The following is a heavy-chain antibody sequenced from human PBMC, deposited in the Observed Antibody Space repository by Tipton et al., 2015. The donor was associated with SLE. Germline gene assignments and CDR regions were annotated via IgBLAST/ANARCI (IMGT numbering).Heavy chain of an antibody. D-gene: IGHD7-27*01. J-gene: IGHJ4*02. CDR3: AGLTGGPYYFDY. CDR1: GGSISTYF. V-gene: IGHV4-4*08. CDR2: FYTSGNT. Sequence: TLSLTCTVSGGSISTYFWSWIRQPPGKGLDWIGYFYTSGNTNYNPSRKNRVTISLDTSKNQFSLSLSSVTAADTAVYYCAGLTGGPYYFDYWGQGTLVTVSS.